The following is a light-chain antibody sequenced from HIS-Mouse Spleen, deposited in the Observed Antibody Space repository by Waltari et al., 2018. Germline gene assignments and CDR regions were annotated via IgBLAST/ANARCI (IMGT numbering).Light chain of an antibody. CDR2: EVS. J-gene: IGLJ3*02. Sequence: QSALTQPASVSGSPGQSITISCTGTSSDVGGYNYVSWYQQHPGQAPKLMIYEVSNRPAGGSNRFSGAKSGNTASLTISGLQAEDEADYYCSSYTSSSTWVFGGGTKLTVL. CDR1: SSDVGGYNY. V-gene: IGLV2-14*01. CDR3: SSYTSSSTWV.